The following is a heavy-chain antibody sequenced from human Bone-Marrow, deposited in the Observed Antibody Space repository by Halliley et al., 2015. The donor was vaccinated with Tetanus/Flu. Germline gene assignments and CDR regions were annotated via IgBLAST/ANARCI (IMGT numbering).Heavy chain of an antibody. V-gene: IGHV4-59*01. Sequence: KGLQWIGYIYSSGSASYNPSLKSGVTMSVDTSKNQFSLKLNSVTAADTAVYYCASYSSSALIDYWGQGTLVTVSS. CDR3: ASYSSSALIDY. D-gene: IGHD6-6*01. CDR2: IYSSGSA. J-gene: IGHJ4*02.